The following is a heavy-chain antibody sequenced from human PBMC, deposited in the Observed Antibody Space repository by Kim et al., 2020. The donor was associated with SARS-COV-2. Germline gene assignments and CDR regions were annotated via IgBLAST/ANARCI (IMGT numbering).Heavy chain of an antibody. CDR2: ISSSSSTI. CDR1: GFTFISYS. Sequence: GGSLRLSCAASGFTFISYSMNWVRQAPGKGLEWVSYISSSSSTIYYADSVKGRFTISRDNAKNSLYLQMNSLRDEDTAVYYCARAGYCSGGSCYRLYYYYGMDVWGQGTTVTVSS. D-gene: IGHD2-15*01. CDR3: ARAGYCSGGSCYRLYYYYGMDV. V-gene: IGHV3-48*02. J-gene: IGHJ6*02.